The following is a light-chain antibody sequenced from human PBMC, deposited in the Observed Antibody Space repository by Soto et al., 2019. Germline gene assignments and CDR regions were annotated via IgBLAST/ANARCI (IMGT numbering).Light chain of an antibody. Sequence: EIVLTQSPGTLSLSPGERATLSCRASQSVSSSYLAWYQQKPGQAPRLLIYGASSRATGIPDRFSGSGSGTDFTLTITRLEPEDFAVYYCQHYGSSPRTCGQGSKVDIK. V-gene: IGKV3-20*01. CDR1: QSVSSSY. J-gene: IGKJ1*01. CDR2: GAS. CDR3: QHYGSSPRT.